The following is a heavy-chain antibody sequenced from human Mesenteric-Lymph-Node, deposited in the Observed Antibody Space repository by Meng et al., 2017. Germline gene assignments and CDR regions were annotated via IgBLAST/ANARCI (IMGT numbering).Heavy chain of an antibody. Sequence: PGLGNPSPPLSLTSTVSGDSISSTDYYWSWVRQPPGKGLAWIGYIYHSGSTNYNPSLKSRVTISVDKSKNQFSLKLSSVTAADTAVYYCASFPPPGKQWLVTDYWGQGTLVTVSS. CDR3: ASFPPPGKQWLVTDY. CDR2: IYHSGST. J-gene: IGHJ4*02. D-gene: IGHD6-19*01. CDR1: GDSISSTDYY. V-gene: IGHV4-30-4*01.